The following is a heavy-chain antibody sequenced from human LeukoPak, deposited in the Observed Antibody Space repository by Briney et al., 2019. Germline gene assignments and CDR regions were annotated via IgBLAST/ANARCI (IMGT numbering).Heavy chain of an antibody. J-gene: IGHJ4*02. V-gene: IGHV1-2*02. CDR2: INPNSGGT. CDR1: GYTFTGYY. Sequence: APVKVSCKASGYTFTGYYMHWVRQAPGQGLEWMGWINPNSGGTNYAQRFQGRVTMTRDTSISTAYMELSRLRSDDTAVYYCARATDYYDSSGYYIDYWGQGTLVTVSS. D-gene: IGHD3-22*01. CDR3: ARATDYYDSSGYYIDY.